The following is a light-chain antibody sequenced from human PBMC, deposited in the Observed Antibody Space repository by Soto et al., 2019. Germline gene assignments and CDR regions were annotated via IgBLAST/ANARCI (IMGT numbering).Light chain of an antibody. V-gene: IGKV3-20*01. CDR1: QSVRTY. J-gene: IGKJ5*01. CDR2: GAS. Sequence: DIVFTQSPATLSLSPGERATLSCRASQSVRTYLAWYQQKPGQAPRLLIYGASSRATGIPDRFSGSGSGTDFTLTISRLEPEDFAVYYCQQDGSSLITFGQGTRLE. CDR3: QQDGSSLIT.